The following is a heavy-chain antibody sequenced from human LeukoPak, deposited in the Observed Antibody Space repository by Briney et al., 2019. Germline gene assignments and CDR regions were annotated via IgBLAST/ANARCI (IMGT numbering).Heavy chain of an antibody. CDR1: GFTFSSYG. Sequence: GGSLRLSCAASGFTFSSYGMHWVRQAPGKGLEWVAVISYDGSNKYYADSVKGRFTISRDNSKNTLYLQMNSLRAEDTAVYYCARDQDYYDSSGHKYFDYWGQGTLVTVSS. V-gene: IGHV3-30*03. CDR2: ISYDGSNK. J-gene: IGHJ4*02. D-gene: IGHD3-22*01. CDR3: ARDQDYYDSSGHKYFDY.